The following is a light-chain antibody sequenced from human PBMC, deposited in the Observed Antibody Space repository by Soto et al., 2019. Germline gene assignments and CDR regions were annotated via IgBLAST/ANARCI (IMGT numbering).Light chain of an antibody. CDR3: QQSYSTLT. CDR1: QSISSY. CDR2: AAS. Sequence: DIQMTQSPSCLSASVGDRVTITCRASQSISSYLNWYQQKPGKATKLLIFAASSLQSGVASKFSGSGSRTDLTLTISSLQPEDFATYYCQQSYSTLTFGDGTKVDVK. J-gene: IGKJ4*02. V-gene: IGKV1-39*01.